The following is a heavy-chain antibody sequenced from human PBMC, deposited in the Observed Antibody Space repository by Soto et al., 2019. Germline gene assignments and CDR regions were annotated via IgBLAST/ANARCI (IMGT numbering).Heavy chain of an antibody. CDR1: GFTFRIYD. J-gene: IGHJ6*02. Sequence: QVQLVESGGGVVQTGRSLRLSCAAYGFTFRIYDMHWVRQAPGKGLECVAVLSYDGSNKFYRDSVKGRFTISRDNSKNTLYLQIISLRYEDTAVYYCARGDREDIAVVIGARPGEYGVDVWGQGTTVTVSS. CDR2: LSYDGSNK. CDR3: ARGDREDIAVVIGARPGEYGVDV. V-gene: IGHV3-30-3*01. D-gene: IGHD2-15*01.